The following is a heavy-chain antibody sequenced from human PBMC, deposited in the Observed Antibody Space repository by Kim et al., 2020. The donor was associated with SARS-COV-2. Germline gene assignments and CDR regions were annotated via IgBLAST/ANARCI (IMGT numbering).Heavy chain of an antibody. CDR3: AKAPSCSSTSCYSWFDP. Sequence: GGSLRLSCAASGFTFSSYGMHWVRQAPGRGLEWVAVISYDGSNKYYADSVKGRFTISRDNSKNTLYLQMNSLRAEDTAVYYCAKAPSCSSTSCYSWFDP. CDR1: GFTFSSYG. V-gene: IGHV3-30*18. D-gene: IGHD2-2*01. CDR2: ISYDGSNK. J-gene: IGHJ5*02.